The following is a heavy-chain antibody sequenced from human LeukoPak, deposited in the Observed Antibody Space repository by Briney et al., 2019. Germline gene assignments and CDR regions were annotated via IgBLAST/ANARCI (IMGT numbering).Heavy chain of an antibody. CDR3: SRENGAFSPFGY. D-gene: IGHD2-8*01. V-gene: IGHV4-4*02. CDR2: ISLTGLT. J-gene: IGHJ4*02. CDR1: GGSISNTNW. Sequence: SGTLSLTCGVSGGSISNTNWWSWVRQPPGQGLEWIGEISLTGLTHYNPSLESRVTVSLDKSKNQLSLNLTSVTAADTAVYYSSRENGAFSPFGYWGQGTLVTVLS.